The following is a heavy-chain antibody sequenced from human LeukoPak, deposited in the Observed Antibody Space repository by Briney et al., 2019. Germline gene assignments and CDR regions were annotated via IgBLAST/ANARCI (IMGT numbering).Heavy chain of an antibody. CDR1: GGSISSYY. Sequence: SETLSLTCTVSGGSISSYYWSWIRQPPGKGLEWIGYIYYSGSTNYNPSLKSRVTISVDTSKNQFSLKLSSVTAADTAVYYCARKYYYDSSGYYGRLGAFDIWGQGTMVTVSS. V-gene: IGHV4-59*08. J-gene: IGHJ3*02. D-gene: IGHD3-22*01. CDR2: IYYSGST. CDR3: ARKYYYDSSGYYGRLGAFDI.